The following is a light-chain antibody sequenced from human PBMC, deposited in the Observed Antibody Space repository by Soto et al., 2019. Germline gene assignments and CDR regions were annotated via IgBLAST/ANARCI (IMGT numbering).Light chain of an antibody. CDR2: DAS. V-gene: IGKV3-15*01. CDR1: QSVGSN. Sequence: TVMAQSPATLSVSPGERVTLSSRASQSVGSNLAWYQQKPGLAPRVLIYDASTRATVIPARFSGSGSGTEFTLTISSLQSEDFAVYYCQQYDNWPLTFGGGTKVDI. CDR3: QQYDNWPLT. J-gene: IGKJ4*01.